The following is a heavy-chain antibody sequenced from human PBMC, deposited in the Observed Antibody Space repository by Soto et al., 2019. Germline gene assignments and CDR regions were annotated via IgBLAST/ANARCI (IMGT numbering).Heavy chain of an antibody. CDR2: IYPGDSDT. CDR1: GGSFISYW. J-gene: IGHJ6*02. Sequence: GESLKISCKGSGGSFISYWIGWVRQMTGKGLEWMGIIYPGDSDTRYSPSFQGQVTISADKSISTAYLQWSSLKASDTAMYYCAGGGVRGVITRTRDYYGMDVWGQGTTVTVS. CDR3: AGGGVRGVITRTRDYYGMDV. V-gene: IGHV5-51*01. D-gene: IGHD3-10*01.